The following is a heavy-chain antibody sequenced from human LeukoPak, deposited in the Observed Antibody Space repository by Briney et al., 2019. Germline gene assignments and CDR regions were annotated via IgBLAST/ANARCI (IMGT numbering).Heavy chain of an antibody. CDR1: GFTFSSYA. D-gene: IGHD3-10*01. J-gene: IGHJ4*02. Sequence: PGGSLRLSCAASGFTFSSYAMHWVRQAPGKGLEWVALISYDGSNKYYADSVKGRFTISRDNSKNTLYLQMNSLRAEDTAVYYCAKSRPGTSDYWGQGTLVTFSS. V-gene: IGHV3-30-3*01. CDR3: AKSRPGTSDY. CDR2: ISYDGSNK.